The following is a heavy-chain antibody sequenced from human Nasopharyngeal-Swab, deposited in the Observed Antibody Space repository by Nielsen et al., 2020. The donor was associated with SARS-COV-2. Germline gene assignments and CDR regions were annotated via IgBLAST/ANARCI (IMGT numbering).Heavy chain of an antibody. CDR2: ISWNSGSI. V-gene: IGHV3-9*01. CDR3: AKAPGWELLDYFDY. J-gene: IGHJ4*02. D-gene: IGHD1-26*01. Sequence: SLKISCAASGFTFDDYAMHWVRQAPGKGLEWVSGISWNSGSIGYADSVKGRFTISRDNAKNSLYLQMNSLRAEDTALYYCAKAPGWELLDYFDYWGQGTPVTVSS. CDR1: GFTFDDYA.